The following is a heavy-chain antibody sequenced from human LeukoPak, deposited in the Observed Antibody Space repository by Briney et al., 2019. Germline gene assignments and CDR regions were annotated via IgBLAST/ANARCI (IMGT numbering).Heavy chain of an antibody. Sequence: GGSLRLPCGASGFTFSSYTMNWVRQAPGKGLEWLSYISSSSDTIYYADSVEGRFTISRDNAKNSLYLQMDSLRDEDTAMYYCARDSDIVVLPGGFDYWGRGTLVTVSS. CDR2: ISSSSDTI. CDR1: GFTFSSYT. D-gene: IGHD2-2*01. J-gene: IGHJ4*02. V-gene: IGHV3-48*02. CDR3: ARDSDIVVLPGGFDY.